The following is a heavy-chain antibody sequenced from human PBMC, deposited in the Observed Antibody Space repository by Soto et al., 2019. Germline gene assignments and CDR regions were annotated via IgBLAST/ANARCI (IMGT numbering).Heavy chain of an antibody. V-gene: IGHV6-1*01. CDR2: TYYRSRWYN. Sequence: PSQTLSLTCAISGDSVSSNSAAWNWIRLSPSRGLEWLARTYYRSRWYNDYAVSVRSRITVNPDASKNQFSLQLSSVTAEDTAVYYCARDWPAGIAAAEHSPSGFDPWGQGTLVTVSS. D-gene: IGHD6-13*01. J-gene: IGHJ5*02. CDR3: ARDWPAGIAAAEHSPSGFDP. CDR1: GDSVSSNSAA.